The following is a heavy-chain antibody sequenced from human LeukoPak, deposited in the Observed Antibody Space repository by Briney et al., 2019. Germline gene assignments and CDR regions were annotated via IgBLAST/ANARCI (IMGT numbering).Heavy chain of an antibody. J-gene: IGHJ4*02. D-gene: IGHD3-10*01. CDR2: IYYSGST. V-gene: IGHV4-59*12. Sequence: SETLSLTCTVSGGSISSYYWSWIRQPPGKGLEWIGYIYYSGSTNYNPSLKSRVTISVDTSKNQFSLKLSSVTAADTAVYYCARLRPRMVRGVGIDYWGQGTLVTVSS. CDR3: ARLRPRMVRGVGIDY. CDR1: GGSISSYY.